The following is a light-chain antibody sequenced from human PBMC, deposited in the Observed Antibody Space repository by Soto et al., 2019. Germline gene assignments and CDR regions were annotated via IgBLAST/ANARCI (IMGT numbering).Light chain of an antibody. J-gene: IGKJ2*01. CDR3: QQLNSYPTT. CDR1: QGISTY. V-gene: IGKV1-9*01. CDR2: VAS. Sequence: DIQLTQSPSFLSASVGDRVTITCRASQGISTYVAWFQQKPGKAPNLLIYVASTLHSGVPSRFSGTGSGTEFTLTISSLQPEDFATYYCQQLNSYPTTFGQGTKLEIK.